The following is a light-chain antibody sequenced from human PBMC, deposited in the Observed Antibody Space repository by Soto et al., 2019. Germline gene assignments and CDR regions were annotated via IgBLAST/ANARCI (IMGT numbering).Light chain of an antibody. Sequence: DIQMTQSPSSLSASVGDRVTITCQASQDISNYLNWYQQKPGKAPKLLIYDASNLETGVPSRFSGSGSGTDFTFTIRSLQPEDMATYYCQQYDNLPPYTFGQGTKLEIK. CDR1: QDISNY. V-gene: IGKV1-33*01. J-gene: IGKJ2*01. CDR2: DAS. CDR3: QQYDNLPPYT.